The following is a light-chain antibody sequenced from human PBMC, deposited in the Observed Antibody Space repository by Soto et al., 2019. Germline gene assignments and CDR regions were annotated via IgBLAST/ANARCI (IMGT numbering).Light chain of an antibody. V-gene: IGKV3-15*01. CDR3: QQYNNWPGGT. CDR2: AAS. J-gene: IGKJ1*01. CDR1: QSINSN. Sequence: EIVMTQSPATLSVSPGERATLSCRASQSINSNLAWYQQKPGQAPRLLIYAASTRATGIPARFSGSGSGTEFTLTISSLQSEDFAVYYCQQYNNWPGGTFGQGTKVEIK.